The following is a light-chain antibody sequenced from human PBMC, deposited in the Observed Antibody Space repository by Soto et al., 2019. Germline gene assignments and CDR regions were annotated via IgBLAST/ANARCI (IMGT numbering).Light chain of an antibody. CDR3: QQYNNWPRT. J-gene: IGKJ2*01. CDR2: GAS. V-gene: IGKV3-15*01. CDR1: QSVSSN. Sequence: EIVMTQSPATLSVSPGERATLSCRASQSVSSNLAWYQQKPGQAPRLLIYGASTRATGIQARFSGSGSGPEFPLTISSLQSEDFAVYYCQQYNNWPRTFGQGTKLEIK.